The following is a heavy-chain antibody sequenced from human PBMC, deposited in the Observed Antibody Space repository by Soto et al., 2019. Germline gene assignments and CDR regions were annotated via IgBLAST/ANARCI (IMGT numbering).Heavy chain of an antibody. CDR3: AKGIYSYGYNSFDY. CDR2: ISGSGDST. D-gene: IGHD5-18*01. CDR1: GFTFSSYA. J-gene: IGHJ4*02. V-gene: IGHV3-23*01. Sequence: EVQLLESGGGLVQPGGSLRLSCAASGFTFSSYAMSWVRQAPGKGLEWVSAISGSGDSTYDADPVKGRFTISRDNSKNTLYLQMNSLRAEDTAVYYCAKGIYSYGYNSFDYWSQGTLVTVSS.